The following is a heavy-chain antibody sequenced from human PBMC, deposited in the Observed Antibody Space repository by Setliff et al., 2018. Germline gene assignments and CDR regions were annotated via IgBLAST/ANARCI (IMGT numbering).Heavy chain of an antibody. D-gene: IGHD2-8*01. V-gene: IGHV4-61*02. J-gene: IGHJ6*02. Sequence: SQTLSLTCTVSGASLRSGSNYWGWFRQPAGKGLEWVGRIYTDGTTNYNPSLKSRVSISADTSMNHFSLRMTSVSAADTAVYYCAKEHVVISFVTNTHHHYGMDVWGQGTTVTVSS. CDR1: GASLRSGSNY. CDR2: IYTDGTT. CDR3: AKEHVVISFVTNTHHHYGMDV.